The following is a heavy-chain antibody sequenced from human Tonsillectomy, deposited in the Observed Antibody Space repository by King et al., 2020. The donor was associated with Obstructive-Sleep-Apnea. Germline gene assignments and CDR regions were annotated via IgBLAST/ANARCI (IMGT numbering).Heavy chain of an antibody. J-gene: IGHJ4*02. CDR2: IYPGDSDT. V-gene: IGHV5-51*01. Sequence: VQLVESGAEVKKPGESLKISCKGSGYSFTSYWIGWVRQMPGKGLEWMGIIYPGDSDTRYIPSFQGQVTISADKSISPAYLQWSSLKASDTAMYYCARLNRGYSGYDLFDYWGQGTLVTVSS. CDR1: GYSFTSYW. CDR3: ARLNRGYSGYDLFDY. D-gene: IGHD5-12*01.